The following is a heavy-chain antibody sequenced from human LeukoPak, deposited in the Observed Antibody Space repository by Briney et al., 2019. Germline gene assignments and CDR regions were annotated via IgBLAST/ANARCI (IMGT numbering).Heavy chain of an antibody. CDR1: GGSFSGYY. CDR2: INHSGST. Sequence: SETLSLTCAVYGGSFSGYYWSWIRQPPGKGLEWIGEINHSGSTNYNPSLKSRVTISVDTSKNQFSLKLSSVTAADTAVYYCVRGGGVAGTGNFDYWGQGTLVTVSS. D-gene: IGHD6-19*01. V-gene: IGHV4-34*01. J-gene: IGHJ4*02. CDR3: VRGGGVAGTGNFDY.